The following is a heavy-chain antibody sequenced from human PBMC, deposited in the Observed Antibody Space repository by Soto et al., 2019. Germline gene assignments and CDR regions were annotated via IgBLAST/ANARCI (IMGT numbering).Heavy chain of an antibody. D-gene: IGHD1-26*01. J-gene: IGHJ3*02. CDR3: ARDQEWDYVANDAFDI. Sequence: GGSLRLSCAASGFTFSSYWMSWVRQAPGKGLEWVANIKQDGSEKYYVDSVKGRFTISRDNAKNSLYLQMNSLRAEDTAVYYCARDQEWDYVANDAFDIWGQGTMVTVSS. CDR2: IKQDGSEK. V-gene: IGHV3-7*05. CDR1: GFTFSSYW.